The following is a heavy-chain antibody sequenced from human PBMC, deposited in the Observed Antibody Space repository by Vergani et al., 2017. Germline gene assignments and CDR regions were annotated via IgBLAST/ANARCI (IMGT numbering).Heavy chain of an antibody. D-gene: IGHD3-10*01. CDR3: GSYWFGEGDDAFDI. V-gene: IGHV4-61*02. CDR2: IYTSGST. J-gene: IGHJ3*02. Sequence: QVQLQESGPGLVKPSQTLALTCTVSGGSISSGSYYWSWIRQPAGKGLEWIGRIYTSGSTNYNPSLKSRVTISVDTSKNQFSLKLSSVTAADTAVYYCGSYWFGEGDDAFDIWGQGTMVTVSS. CDR1: GGSISSGSYY.